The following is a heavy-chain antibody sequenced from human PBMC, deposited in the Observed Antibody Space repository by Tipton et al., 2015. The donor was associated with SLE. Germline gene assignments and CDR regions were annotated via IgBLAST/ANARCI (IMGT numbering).Heavy chain of an antibody. CDR1: GGTFRNYA. D-gene: IGHD2-2*01. CDR3: ANVNPGYCSSTSCSYYFDY. J-gene: IGHJ4*02. CDR2: IIPIFGTP. V-gene: IGHV1-69*05. Sequence: QSGAEVKKPGSSMRVSCKASGGTFRNYAISWVRQAPGQGLEWMGGIIPIFGTPNYAQKFQDRVTITTDEYTSTVYMELSSLRSEDSAVYYCANVNPGYCSSTSCSYYFDYWGQGTLVTVSS.